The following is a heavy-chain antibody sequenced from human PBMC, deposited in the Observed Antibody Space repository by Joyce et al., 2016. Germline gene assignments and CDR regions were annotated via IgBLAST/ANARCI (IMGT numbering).Heavy chain of an antibody. D-gene: IGHD1-26*01. CDR1: GFDGSLNC. J-gene: IGHJ3*01. Sequence: EEQLVESGGKFVQPGGSLRLSCAVSGFDGSLNCMTSGRQAPGKGVEWVAVISRGGETHHADSVKGRFIISRDISRNTLDLQMNSLRVDDTAVYYCARGEGLNDAFDVWGQGTMVTVS. CDR3: ARGEGLNDAFDV. V-gene: IGHV3-66*01. CDR2: ISRGGET.